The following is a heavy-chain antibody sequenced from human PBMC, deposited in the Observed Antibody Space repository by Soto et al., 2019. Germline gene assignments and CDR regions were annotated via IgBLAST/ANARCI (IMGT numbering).Heavy chain of an antibody. V-gene: IGHV4-4*02. CDR3: ASRDPGTSVDY. CDR1: RGSGTSNKW. Sequence: ESLSRACAVSRGSGTSNKWWTCVRQPPGQGLEWIGEIYRTGSTNYNPSLKSRVTISLDKSEKQISLKVTSLTAADTAVYYCASRDPGTSVDYWGQGTLVTVSS. J-gene: IGHJ4*02. CDR2: IYRTGST. D-gene: IGHD1-7*01.